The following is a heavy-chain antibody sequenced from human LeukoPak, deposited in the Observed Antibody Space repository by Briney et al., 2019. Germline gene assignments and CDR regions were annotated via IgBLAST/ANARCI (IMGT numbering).Heavy chain of an antibody. CDR3: ARSGGYNPLDY. V-gene: IGHV4-30-4*08. Sequence: SETLSLTCSVSGGSISSSSYYWGWIRQPPGKGLEWIGYIYYSGSTYYNPSLMSRVTISIDTSKNHFSLRLSSVTAADTAVYYCARSGGYNPLDYWGQGTLVTVSS. D-gene: IGHD5-24*01. J-gene: IGHJ4*02. CDR2: IYYSGST. CDR1: GGSISSSSYY.